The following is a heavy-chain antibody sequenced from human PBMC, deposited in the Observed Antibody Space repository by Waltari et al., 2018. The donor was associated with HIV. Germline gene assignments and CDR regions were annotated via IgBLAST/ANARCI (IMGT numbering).Heavy chain of an antibody. D-gene: IGHD1-26*01. CDR2: INPNSGGT. CDR1: GYTFIGYY. J-gene: IGHJ4*02. CDR3: ARGPYGVGAPGSVRCFDY. V-gene: IGHV1-2*02. Sequence: QVQLVQSGAEVKKPGASVKVSCKASGYTFIGYYLHWVRQAPGKGLEWMVWINPNSGGTNYAQKSQGRVTMTRDTSISTAYMELSRLRSDDTAVYYCARGPYGVGAPGSVRCFDYWGQGTLVTVSS.